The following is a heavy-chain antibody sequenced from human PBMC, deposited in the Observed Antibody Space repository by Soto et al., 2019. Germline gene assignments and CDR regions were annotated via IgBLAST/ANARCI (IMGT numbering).Heavy chain of an antibody. D-gene: IGHD7-27*01. CDR3: ARGWGRIFDY. Sequence: QVQLQQWGAGLLKPSETLSLTCAVSGGSFSGSYWNWIRQPPGKGLEWIGEINHSGSTTYNPSLKSRVTISVDTSKTQFSLKLSSVTAADTAVYYCARGWGRIFDYWGQGTLVTVSS. CDR2: INHSGST. CDR1: GGSFSGSY. V-gene: IGHV4-34*01. J-gene: IGHJ4*02.